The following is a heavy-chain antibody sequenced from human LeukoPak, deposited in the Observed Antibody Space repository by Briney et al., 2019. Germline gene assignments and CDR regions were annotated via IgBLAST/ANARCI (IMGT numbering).Heavy chain of an antibody. Sequence: WIRQPPGKGLEWIGSIYYSGSTYYNPSLKSRVTISVDTSKNQFSLKLSSVTAADTAVYYCARGPELPAYYYYYMDVWGKGTTVTVSS. CDR3: ARGPELPAYYYYYMDV. CDR2: IYYSGST. D-gene: IGHD1-26*01. V-gene: IGHV4-39*07. J-gene: IGHJ6*03.